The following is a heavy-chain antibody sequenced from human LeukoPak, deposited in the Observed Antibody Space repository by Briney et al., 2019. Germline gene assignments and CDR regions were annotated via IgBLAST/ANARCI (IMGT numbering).Heavy chain of an antibody. J-gene: IGHJ5*02. Sequence: GGSLRLSCAASGFTFSSYWMSWVRQAPGKGLEWVAVISYDGSNKYYADSVKGRFTISRDNSKNTLYLQMNSLRAEDTAVYYCAKEQYRFGELSHWFDPWGQGTLVTVSS. CDR2: ISYDGSNK. D-gene: IGHD3-10*01. CDR1: GFTFSSYW. CDR3: AKEQYRFGELSHWFDP. V-gene: IGHV3-30*18.